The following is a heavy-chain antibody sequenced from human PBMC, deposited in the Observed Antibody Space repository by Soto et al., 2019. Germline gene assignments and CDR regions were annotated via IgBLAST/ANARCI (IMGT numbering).Heavy chain of an antibody. CDR1: DGSISNYY. V-gene: IGHV4-59*01. CDR3: ARLVSSYLQIDS. Sequence: NPSETLSLTCPVSDGSISNYYWSWIRQPPGKGLGWIGYVDYSGFTNYNASLKSRVTLSLDPSKKQFSLNLSSVTAADTAIYYCARLVSSYLQIDSWGRGTLVTVSS. D-gene: IGHD5-18*01. CDR2: VDYSGFT. J-gene: IGHJ5*01.